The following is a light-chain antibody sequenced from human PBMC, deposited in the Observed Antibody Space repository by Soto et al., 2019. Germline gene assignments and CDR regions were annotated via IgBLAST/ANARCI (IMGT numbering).Light chain of an antibody. J-gene: IGLJ1*01. CDR2: EVS. Sequence: QSALTQPASVSGSPGQSITISCTGTSSDIGGYNYVSWYQQHPGKAPKLMIYEVSDRPSGVSSRFSGSKSGNTASLTVSGLQAEDEADYYCSSYTSSSTRVFGTGTKVTFL. V-gene: IGLV2-14*01. CDR1: SSDIGGYNY. CDR3: SSYTSSSTRV.